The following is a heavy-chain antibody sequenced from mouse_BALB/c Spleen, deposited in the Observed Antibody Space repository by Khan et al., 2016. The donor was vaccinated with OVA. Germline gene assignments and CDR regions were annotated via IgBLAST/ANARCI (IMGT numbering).Heavy chain of an antibody. CDR3: TRVYRSVFDY. J-gene: IGHJ2*01. CDR2: INPHIGET. V-gene: IGHV1-20*02. Sequence: IQLVQSGPELVKPGASVKISCKASGYSFTGYFMNWVMQSHGKSLEWIGRINPHIGETFYNQKFKGKATLTVDESSSTAHMELRSLASEDSAVYYCTRVYRSVFDYWGQGTTLTVSS. D-gene: IGHD1-1*01. CDR1: GYSFTGYF.